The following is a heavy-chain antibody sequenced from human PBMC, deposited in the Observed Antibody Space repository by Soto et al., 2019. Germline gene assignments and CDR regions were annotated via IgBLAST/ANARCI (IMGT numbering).Heavy chain of an antibody. CDR3: ARVQQLEKDSRETGYNVGVVSDPTYYYYGMDV. V-gene: IGHV1-18*01. Sequence: ASVKVSCKASGYTFTDYGISWVRQAPGQGLEWIGWISGYNGNTDYARNFQGRITMTTDTSTNTAYMELRSLRSDDTAVYYCARVQQLEKDSRETGYNVGVVSDPTYYYYGMDVWGQGTTVTVSS. CDR1: GYTFTDYG. CDR2: ISGYNGNT. J-gene: IGHJ6*02. D-gene: IGHD3-3*01.